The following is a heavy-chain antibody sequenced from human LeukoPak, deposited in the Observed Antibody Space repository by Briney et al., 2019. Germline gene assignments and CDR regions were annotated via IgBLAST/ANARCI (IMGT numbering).Heavy chain of an antibody. V-gene: IGHV4-39*07. CDR3: ARGRGEGRGISMVRGVRAPSYNWFDP. CDR2: IYYSGST. Sequence: SETLSLTCTVSGGSISSYYWGWIRQPPGKGLEWIGSIYYSGSTHYNPSLKSRVTISVDTSKNQFSLKLSSVTAADTAVYYCARGRGEGRGISMVRGVRAPSYNWFDPWGHGTLVTVSS. CDR1: GGSISSYY. J-gene: IGHJ5*02. D-gene: IGHD3-10*01.